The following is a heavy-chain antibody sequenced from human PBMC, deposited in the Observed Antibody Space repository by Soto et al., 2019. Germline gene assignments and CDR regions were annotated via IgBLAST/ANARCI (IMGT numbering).Heavy chain of an antibody. CDR3: ARKALRTRDWQLDS. CDR2: ISYTGST. Sequence: PSQTLSLTCTLAPGSVSSGGYDWSWIRQPPGKGLDWIGHISYTGSTNYNPSLKSRVTISLDRSKNQFSLNLGSVATADTAIYSRARKALRTRDWQLDSCGQGTMVTVAS. CDR1: PGSVSSGGYD. J-gene: IGHJ4*02. V-gene: IGHV4-61*08. D-gene: IGHD2-2*01.